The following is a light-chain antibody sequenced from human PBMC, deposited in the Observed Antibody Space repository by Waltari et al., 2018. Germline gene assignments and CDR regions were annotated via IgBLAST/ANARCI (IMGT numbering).Light chain of an antibody. J-gene: IGLJ2*01. CDR3: SSYAGSNAVI. CDR2: EVS. CDR1: SSDVGGYNS. Sequence: QSALTQPPSASGSPGQSVTISCTGTSSDVGGYNSVSWYQQHPGKAPKLMIYEVSKRPLGVPDRFSGSKSGNTASLTVSGLQAEDEADFYCSSYAGSNAVIFGGGTKLTVL. V-gene: IGLV2-8*01.